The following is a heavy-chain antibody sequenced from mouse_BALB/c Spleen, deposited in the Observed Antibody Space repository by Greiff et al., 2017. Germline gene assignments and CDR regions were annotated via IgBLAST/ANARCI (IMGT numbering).Heavy chain of an antibody. D-gene: IGHD5-1*01. V-gene: IGHV1-15*01. CDR3: TRSEYQSIYFEV. CDR2: IDPETGGT. Sequence: QVQLQQSGAELVRPGASVTLSCKASGYTFTDYEMHWVKQTPVHGLEWIGAIDPETGGTAYNQKFKGKATLTADKSSSTAYMELRSLTSEDSAVYYCTRSEYQSIYFEVWGAGTTVTVSS. J-gene: IGHJ1*01. CDR1: GYTFTDYE.